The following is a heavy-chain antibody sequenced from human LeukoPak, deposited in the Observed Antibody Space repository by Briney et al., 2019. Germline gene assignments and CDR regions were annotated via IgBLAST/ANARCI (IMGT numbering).Heavy chain of an antibody. CDR3: ARNLGQTWGTVTTDLWYFDH. Sequence: PSETLSLTCTVSGASIITTNYCWGWIRQPPGKGLEWIGSISYSGNAYYNPSLRSRLSISMDASKNQFSLKVRSVTAADTAVYYCARNLGQTWGTVTTDLWYFDHWGQGTLVPVSS. CDR1: GASIITTNYC. D-gene: IGHD4-11*01. V-gene: IGHV4-39*01. J-gene: IGHJ4*02. CDR2: ISYSGNA.